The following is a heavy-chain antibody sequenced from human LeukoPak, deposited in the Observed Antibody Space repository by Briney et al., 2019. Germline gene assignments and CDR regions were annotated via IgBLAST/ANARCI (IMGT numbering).Heavy chain of an antibody. CDR2: IYYSGST. CDR1: GGSISSYY. V-gene: IGHV4-59*01. Sequence: SETLSLTCTVSGGSISSYYWSWIRQPPGKGLEWIGYIYYSGSTDYNPSLKSRVTISVDTSKNQFSLKLSSVTAADTAVYYCARDRGSHDPWGQGTLVTVSS. J-gene: IGHJ5*02. D-gene: IGHD5-12*01. CDR3: ARDRGSHDP.